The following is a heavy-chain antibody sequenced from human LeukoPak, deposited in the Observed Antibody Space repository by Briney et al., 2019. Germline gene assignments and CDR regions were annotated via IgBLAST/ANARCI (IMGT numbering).Heavy chain of an antibody. J-gene: IGHJ6*03. CDR2: INPNSGGT. D-gene: IGHD3-10*01. Sequence: ASVKVSCKASGYTFTDYYIHWVRQAPGQGLEWMGWINPNSGGTNYAQKFQGRVTMTRDTSISTAYMELSRLRSDDTAVYYCARSPVSYYYYYMDVWGKGTTVTVSS. CDR1: GYTFTDYY. CDR3: ARSPVSYYYYYMDV. V-gene: IGHV1-2*02.